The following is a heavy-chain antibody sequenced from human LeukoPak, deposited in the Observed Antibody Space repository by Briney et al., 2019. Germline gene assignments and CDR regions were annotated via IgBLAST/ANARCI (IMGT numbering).Heavy chain of an antibody. Sequence: GGSLRLSCAASGFTFSSYGMSWVRQAPGKGLEWVSAISGSGGSTYYADSVKGRFTISRDNSKNTLYLQMNSLRAEDTAVYYCASGALVLRYFDWFDIWGQGTMVTVSS. J-gene: IGHJ3*02. CDR3: ASGALVLRYFDWFDI. CDR1: GFTFSSYG. V-gene: IGHV3-23*01. CDR2: ISGSGGST. D-gene: IGHD3-9*01.